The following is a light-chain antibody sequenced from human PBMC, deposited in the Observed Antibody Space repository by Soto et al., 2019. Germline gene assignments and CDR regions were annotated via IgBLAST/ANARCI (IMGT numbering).Light chain of an antibody. CDR1: QSLVSSDGDTY. Sequence: DVVVTQSPLSLPVILGQPASISCRSSQSLVSSDGDTYLNWFQQRPGQSPRRLIYKVSNRDPGVPDRFSGSGAGTDFTLKITRVESEDVGVYYCMQGTHWPWTFGQGTKVEIK. CDR3: MQGTHWPWT. V-gene: IGKV2-30*01. CDR2: KVS. J-gene: IGKJ1*01.